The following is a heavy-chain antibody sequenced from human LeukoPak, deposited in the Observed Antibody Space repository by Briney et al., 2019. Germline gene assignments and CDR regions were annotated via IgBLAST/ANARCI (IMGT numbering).Heavy chain of an antibody. CDR1: GFTFSSYS. CDR2: ISSSSSTI. D-gene: IGHD3-3*01. CDR3: ARDRHDFWSGYRYYFDY. V-gene: IGHV3-48*04. J-gene: IGHJ4*02. Sequence: GGSLRLSCAASGFTFSSYSMNWVRQAPGKGLEWVSYISSSSSTIYYADSVKGRFTISRDNAKNSLYLQMNSLRAEDTAVYYCARDRHDFWSGYRYYFDYWGQGTLVTVSS.